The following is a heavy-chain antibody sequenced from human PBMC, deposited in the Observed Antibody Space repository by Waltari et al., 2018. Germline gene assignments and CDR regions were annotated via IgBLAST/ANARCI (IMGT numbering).Heavy chain of an antibody. CDR2: INPNSGGT. V-gene: IGHV1-2*02. CDR1: GYTFTGYY. Sequence: QVQLVQSGAEVKKPGASVKVSCKASGYTFTGYYMHWVRQAPGQGLEWVGWINPNSGGTNHAQKFQGRVTMTRDTSISTAYMELSRLRSDDTAVYYCARVGVVQGLDYWGQGTLVTVSS. CDR3: ARVGVVQGLDY. J-gene: IGHJ4*02. D-gene: IGHD3-10*01.